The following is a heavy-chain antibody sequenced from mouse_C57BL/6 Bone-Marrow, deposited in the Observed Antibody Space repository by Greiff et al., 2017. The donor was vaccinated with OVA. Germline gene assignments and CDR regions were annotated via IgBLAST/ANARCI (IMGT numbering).Heavy chain of an antibody. CDR3: ARPEGKGDYYAMDY. V-gene: IGHV5-17*01. D-gene: IGHD2-1*01. J-gene: IGHJ4*01. CDR2: ISSGSSTI. CDR1: GFTFSDYG. Sequence: DVKLVESGGGLVKPGGSLKLSCAASGFTFSDYGMHWVRQAPEKGLEWVAYISSGSSTIYYADTVKGRFTISRDNAKNTLFLQMTSLRSEDTAMYYGARPEGKGDYYAMDYWGQGTSVTVSS.